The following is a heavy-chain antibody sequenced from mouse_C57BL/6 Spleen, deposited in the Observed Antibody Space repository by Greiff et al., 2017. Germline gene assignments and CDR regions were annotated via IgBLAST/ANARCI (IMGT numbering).Heavy chain of an antibody. D-gene: IGHD1-1*01. CDR3: AKHEGYGSILDY. V-gene: IGHV1-62-2*01. CDR2: FYPGSGSI. CDR1: GYTFTEYT. J-gene: IGHJ2*01. Sequence: VQLQESGAELVKPGASVKLSCKASGYTFTEYTIHWVEQRSGQGLEWIGWFYPGSGSIKYNEKFKDKATLTADKSSSTVYMELSRLTSEDSAVYFCAKHEGYGSILDYWGQGTTLTVSS.